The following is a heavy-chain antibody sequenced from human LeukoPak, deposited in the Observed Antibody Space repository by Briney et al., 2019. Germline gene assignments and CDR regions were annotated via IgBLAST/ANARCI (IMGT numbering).Heavy chain of an antibody. V-gene: IGHV3-74*01. Sequence: GESLKISCAASGFTFSSYWMHWVRQAPGKGLVWVSRINSDGSSTSYADSVKGRFTISRDNAKNTLYLQMNSLRAEDTAVYYCARDPRPITMIVVAPTDYWGQGTLVTVSS. CDR3: ARDPRPITMIVVAPTDY. D-gene: IGHD3-22*01. CDR2: INSDGSST. J-gene: IGHJ4*02. CDR1: GFTFSSYW.